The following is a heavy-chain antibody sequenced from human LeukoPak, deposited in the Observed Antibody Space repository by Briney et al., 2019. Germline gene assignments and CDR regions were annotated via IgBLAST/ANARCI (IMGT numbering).Heavy chain of an antibody. J-gene: IGHJ6*03. CDR2: INHSGST. D-gene: IGHD4-17*01. Sequence: SETLSLTCAVYGGSFSGYYWSWIRQPPGKGLEWIGEINHSGSTNYNPSLKSRVTTSVDTSKNQFSLKLSSVTAADTAVYYCARATVTTYYYYYYMDVWGKGTTVTVSS. V-gene: IGHV4-34*01. CDR1: GGSFSGYY. CDR3: ARATVTTYYYYYYMDV.